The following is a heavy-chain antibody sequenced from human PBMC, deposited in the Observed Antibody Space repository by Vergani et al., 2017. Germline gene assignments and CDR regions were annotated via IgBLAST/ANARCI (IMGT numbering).Heavy chain of an antibody. CDR2: IYYSGST. D-gene: IGHD6-13*01. V-gene: IGHV4-39*01. Sequence: QLQLQESGPGLVKPSETLSLTCTVSGGSISSSSYYWGWIRQPPGKGLEWIGSIYYSGSTYYNPSLKSRVTISVDTSKNQFSLKLSSVTAADTAVYYCARGVGIAAAGGSNWFDPWGQGTLVTVSS. J-gene: IGHJ5*02. CDR3: ARGVGIAAAGGSNWFDP. CDR1: GGSISSSSYY.